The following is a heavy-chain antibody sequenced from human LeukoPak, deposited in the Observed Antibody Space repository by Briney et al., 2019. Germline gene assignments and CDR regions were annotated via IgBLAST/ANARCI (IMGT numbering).Heavy chain of an antibody. Sequence: SETLSLTCTVSGGSISSYYWSWIRQPPGKGLEWIGYIYYSGSTNYNPSLKSRVTISVDTSKNQFSLKLSSVTAADTAVYYCARVAATSPYYYYYMDVWGKGTTVTISS. D-gene: IGHD2-15*01. CDR1: GGSISSYY. CDR2: IYYSGST. J-gene: IGHJ6*03. V-gene: IGHV4-59*01. CDR3: ARVAATSPYYYYYMDV.